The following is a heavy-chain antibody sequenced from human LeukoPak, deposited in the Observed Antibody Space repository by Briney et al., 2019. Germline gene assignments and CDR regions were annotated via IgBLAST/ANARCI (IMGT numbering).Heavy chain of an antibody. Sequence: SETLSLTCTVSGDSISSYYWIWIRQPAGKGLEYIGRIYASGGSSYNPSLKSRVSMSVDTSQNQFSLRLSSVTAADTAVYYCARDRDTYGYPDYWGQGTLVTVSS. CDR2: IYASGGS. V-gene: IGHV4-4*07. D-gene: IGHD5-18*01. J-gene: IGHJ4*02. CDR1: GDSISSYY. CDR3: ARDRDTYGYPDY.